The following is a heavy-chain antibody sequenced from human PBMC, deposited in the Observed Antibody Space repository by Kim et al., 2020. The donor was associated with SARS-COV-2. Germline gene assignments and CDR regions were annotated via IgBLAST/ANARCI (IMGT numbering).Heavy chain of an antibody. Sequence: SLKSRVTISVETSKNQSSLKLSSVTAADTAVYYCASFDPHYYDSSGYVDYWGQGTLVTVSS. J-gene: IGHJ4*02. V-gene: IGHV4-31*02. CDR3: ASFDPHYYDSSGYVDY. D-gene: IGHD3-22*01.